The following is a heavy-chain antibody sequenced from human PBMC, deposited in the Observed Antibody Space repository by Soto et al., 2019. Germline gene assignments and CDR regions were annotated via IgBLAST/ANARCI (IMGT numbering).Heavy chain of an antibody. V-gene: IGHV3-64D*06. Sequence: GGSLRLSCSASGFPFSSYGMHWVRQAPGKGLDYVSAISDNGDTTYHADFVKGRFTISRDNSKNTLYLQMSSLRADDTAVYYCVKGPTLYDSSSFDFWGQGTQVTVSS. CDR2: ISDNGDTT. D-gene: IGHD3-22*01. CDR1: GFPFSSYG. J-gene: IGHJ4*02. CDR3: VKGPTLYDSSSFDF.